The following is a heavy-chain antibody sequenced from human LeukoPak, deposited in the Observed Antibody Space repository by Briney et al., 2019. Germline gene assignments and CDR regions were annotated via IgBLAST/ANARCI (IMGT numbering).Heavy chain of an antibody. CDR3: AKDSTSSADYYFDY. Sequence: GGSLRLSCAASGFTFSSYAMHWVRQAPGKGLEWVSAISGSRSDGSTYYADSVKGRFTISRDNSKNTLYLQMNSLRAEDTAVYYCAKDSTSSADYYFDYWGQGTLVTVSS. CDR1: GFTFSSYA. D-gene: IGHD4/OR15-4a*01. V-gene: IGHV3-23*01. J-gene: IGHJ4*02. CDR2: ISGSRSDGST.